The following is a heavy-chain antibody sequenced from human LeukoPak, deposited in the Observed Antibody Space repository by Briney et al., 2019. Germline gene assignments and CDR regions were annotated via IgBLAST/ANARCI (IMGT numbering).Heavy chain of an antibody. CDR3: ARGPTGYSSSWYYYYYMDV. Sequence: PSETLSLTCTVSGGSIGTYYWSWIRQPPGKGLEWIGYIYYSGSTNYNPSLKSRVTISVDTSKNQFSLKLSSVTAADTAVYYCARGPTGYSSSWYYYYYMDVWGRGTTVTISS. V-gene: IGHV4-59*01. J-gene: IGHJ6*03. D-gene: IGHD6-13*01. CDR1: GGSIGTYY. CDR2: IYYSGST.